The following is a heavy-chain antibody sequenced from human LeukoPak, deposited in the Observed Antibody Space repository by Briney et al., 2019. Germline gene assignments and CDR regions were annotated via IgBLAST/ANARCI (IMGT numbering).Heavy chain of an antibody. D-gene: IGHD6-13*01. Sequence: GGSLKLSCAASGFTFSGSAIHWVRQASGKGLEWVGRIRTKAKSYTTAYAASVNGRFSISRDDSKNTAYLQMNSLKTEDTAVYYCTRRSDMAAANDDYWGQGTLVTVSS. CDR2: IRTKAKSYTT. CDR3: TRRSDMAAANDDY. CDR1: GFTFSGSA. V-gene: IGHV3-73*01. J-gene: IGHJ4*02.